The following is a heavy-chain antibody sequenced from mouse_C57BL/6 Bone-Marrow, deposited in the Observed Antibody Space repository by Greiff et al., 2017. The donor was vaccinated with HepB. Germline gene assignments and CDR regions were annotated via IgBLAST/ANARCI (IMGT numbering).Heavy chain of an antibody. CDR3: ARWGSH. Sequence: EVKLVESGGGLVKPGGSLKLSCAASGFTFSDYGMHWVRQAPEKGLEWVAYISSGSSTIYYADTVKGRFTISRDNAKNTLFLHMTSLRSEDTAMYYCARWGSHWGQGTTLTVSA. CDR1: GFTFSDYG. J-gene: IGHJ2*01. CDR2: ISSGSSTI. V-gene: IGHV5-17*01.